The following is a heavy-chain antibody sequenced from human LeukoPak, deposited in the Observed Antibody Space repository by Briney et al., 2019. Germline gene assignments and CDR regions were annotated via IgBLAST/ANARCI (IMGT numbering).Heavy chain of an antibody. Sequence: ASVKVSCKVSGYTLTELSMHWVRQAPGKGLEWMGGFDPEDGETIYAQKFQGRVTMTEDTSTDTAYMELSSLRSEDTAVYYCATDRGSRFGADYFDYWGQGALVTVSS. J-gene: IGHJ4*02. CDR2: FDPEDGET. D-gene: IGHD3-10*01. V-gene: IGHV1-24*01. CDR3: ATDRGSRFGADYFDY. CDR1: GYTLTELS.